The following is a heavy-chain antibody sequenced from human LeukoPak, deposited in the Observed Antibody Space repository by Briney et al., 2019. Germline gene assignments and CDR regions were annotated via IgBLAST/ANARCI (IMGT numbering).Heavy chain of an antibody. V-gene: IGHV3-48*01. Sequence: GGPLRLPCAASEFTLSRYHMNWVRHAPGKGLVWFSYITSRSNNKNYADSVKGRFTISRDNTKNSLYLQMNGLRAEDTAVYYCARGVLEQWQVNDYWGQGTLVTVSS. CDR2: ITSRSNNK. CDR3: ARGVLEQWQVNDY. CDR1: EFTLSRYH. J-gene: IGHJ4*02. D-gene: IGHD6-19*01.